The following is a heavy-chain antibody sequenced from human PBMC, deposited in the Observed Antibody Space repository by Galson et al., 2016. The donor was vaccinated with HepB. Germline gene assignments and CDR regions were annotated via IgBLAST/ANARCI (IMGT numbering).Heavy chain of an antibody. CDR3: ANTPHGDWNYPPLWDY. CDR2: FTVSGGST. CDR1: GFTFSSYA. J-gene: IGHJ4*02. D-gene: IGHD1-7*01. V-gene: IGHV3-23*01. Sequence: SLRLSCAASGFTFSSYAMSWVRQAPGKGLEWVSSFTVSGGSTYYADSVKGRFTISRDNAKHALYLQMNNLRAEDTAVYYCANTPHGDWNYPPLWDYWGQGTLVTVSS.